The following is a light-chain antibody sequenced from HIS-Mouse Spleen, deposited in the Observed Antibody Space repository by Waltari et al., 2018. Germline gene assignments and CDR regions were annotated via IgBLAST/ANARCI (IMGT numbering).Light chain of an antibody. CDR2: DVS. CDR3: SSYTSSSPWV. Sequence: QSALTQPASVSGSPGQSITISCTGTSSDVGGYNYVSWYQQHPGKAPKLMIYDVSNRPSWVSNRFSGSKSGNTASLTISGLQAEDEADYYCSSYTSSSPWVFGGGTKLTVL. V-gene: IGLV2-14*03. J-gene: IGLJ3*02. CDR1: SSDVGGYNY.